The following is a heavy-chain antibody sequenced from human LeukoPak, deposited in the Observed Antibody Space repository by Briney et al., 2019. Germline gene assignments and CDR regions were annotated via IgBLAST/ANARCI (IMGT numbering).Heavy chain of an antibody. D-gene: IGHD3-22*01. Sequence: PSGTLSLTCTVSGGSISSSSYYWGWIRQPPGKGLEWIGSIYYSGSTNYNPSLKSRVTISVDTSKNQFSLKLSSVTAADTAVYYCARHIKGGYKAFDYWGQGTLVTVSS. V-gene: IGHV4-39*01. CDR3: ARHIKGGYKAFDY. CDR2: IYYSGST. CDR1: GGSISSSSYY. J-gene: IGHJ4*02.